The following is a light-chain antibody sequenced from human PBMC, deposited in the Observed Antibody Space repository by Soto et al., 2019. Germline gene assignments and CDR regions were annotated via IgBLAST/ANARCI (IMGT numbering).Light chain of an antibody. CDR1: SSDVGGYNY. J-gene: IGLJ2*01. CDR2: DVS. Sequence: QSALTQPRSVSGSPGQSVTISCTGTSSDVGGYNYVSWYQQHLGNAPKLMIYDVSKRPSGVPDRFSGSKSANTASLTISGLQAEDEADYYCCSYAGTYTLVFGGGTKLTVL. CDR3: CSYAGTYTLV. V-gene: IGLV2-11*01.